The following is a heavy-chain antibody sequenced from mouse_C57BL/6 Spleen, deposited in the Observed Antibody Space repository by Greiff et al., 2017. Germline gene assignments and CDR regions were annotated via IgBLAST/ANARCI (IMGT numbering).Heavy chain of an antibody. V-gene: IGHV1-64*01. CDR3: ARWGGSYAMDY. J-gene: IGHJ4*01. CDR2: IHPNSGST. Sequence: QVHVKQPGAELVKPGASVKLSCKASGYTFTSYWMHWVKQRPGQGLEWIGMIHPNSGSTNYNEKFKSKATLTVDKSSSTAYMQLSSLTSEDSAVYYCARWGGSYAMDYWGQGTSVTVSS. CDR1: GYTFTSYW.